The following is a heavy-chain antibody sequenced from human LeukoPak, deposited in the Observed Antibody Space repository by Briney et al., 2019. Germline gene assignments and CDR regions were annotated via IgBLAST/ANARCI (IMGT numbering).Heavy chain of an antibody. CDR1: GGSMISTNYF. J-gene: IGHJ3*02. CDR3: AREVEDFDIRGYRPHAFDI. D-gene: IGHD3-22*01. CDR2: ISYIGAT. V-gene: IGHV4-39*01. Sequence: KPSETLSLTCTVSGGSMISTNYFWGWTRQPPGKGLEWFGSISYIGATSYNPSLRGRVTISIDTSKNQFSLKLNSVTAADTAIYYCAREVEDFDIRGYRPHAFDIWGQGTVVTVSS.